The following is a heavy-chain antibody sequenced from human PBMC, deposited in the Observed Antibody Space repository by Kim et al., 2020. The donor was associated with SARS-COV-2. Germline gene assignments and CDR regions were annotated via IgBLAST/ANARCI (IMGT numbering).Heavy chain of an antibody. D-gene: IGHD3-9*01. CDR2: FDPEDGET. V-gene: IGHV1-24*01. J-gene: IGHJ3*02. Sequence: ASVKVSCKVSGYTLTELSMHWVRQAPGKGLEWMGGFDPEDGETIYAQKFQGRVTMTEDTSTDTAYMELSSLRSEDTAVYYCATAHPTLSDAYYDILTGEPHDAFDIWGQWTMVTVSS. CDR3: ATAHPTLSDAYYDILTGEPHDAFDI. CDR1: GYTLTELS.